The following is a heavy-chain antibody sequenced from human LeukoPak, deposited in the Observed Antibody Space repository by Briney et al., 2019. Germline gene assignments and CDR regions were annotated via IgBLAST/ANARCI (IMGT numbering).Heavy chain of an antibody. D-gene: IGHD5-24*01. J-gene: IGHJ3*01. V-gene: IGHV3-23*01. Sequence: PGGSLRLSCAASGFTFSTYAMSWVRQAPGKGLEGASVISGSGSSTYYADSVKGRFTISRDNSKNTLYLQMNSLRTEDTAVYYCAKEMATIRAFDFWGQGTMVTVSS. CDR3: AKEMATIRAFDF. CDR1: GFTFSTYA. CDR2: ISGSGSST.